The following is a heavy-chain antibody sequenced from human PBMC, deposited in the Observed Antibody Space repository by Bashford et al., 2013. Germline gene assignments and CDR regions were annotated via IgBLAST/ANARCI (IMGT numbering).Heavy chain of an antibody. V-gene: IGHV4-59*01. CDR1: GGSISSYY. CDR3: ARSCSSTSCYWRDSSV. J-gene: IGHJ4*02. D-gene: IGHD2-2*01. Sequence: SETLSLTCTVSGGSISSYYWSWFRQSPGKGLEWIGFIYYTGSTSYSPSLKSRVTISLDTSRSQFSLNLRSVTAADTAVYFCARSCSSTSCYWRDSSVWGQGTLVTVSS. CDR2: IYYTGST.